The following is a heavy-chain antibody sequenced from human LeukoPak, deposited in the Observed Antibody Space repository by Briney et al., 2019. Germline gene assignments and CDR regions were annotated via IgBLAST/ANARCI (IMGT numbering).Heavy chain of an antibody. J-gene: IGHJ3*02. CDR1: GFTFSSYA. D-gene: IGHD6-19*01. CDR3: AKDRSSGWYDAFDI. Sequence: PGGSLRPSCAASGFTFSSYAMSWVRQAPGKGLEWVSSISGSGGSTYYSDSVKGRFTISRDNSKNTLYLQLNSLRAEDTAVYYCAKDRSSGWYDAFDIWGQGTMVIVSS. CDR2: ISGSGGST. V-gene: IGHV3-23*01.